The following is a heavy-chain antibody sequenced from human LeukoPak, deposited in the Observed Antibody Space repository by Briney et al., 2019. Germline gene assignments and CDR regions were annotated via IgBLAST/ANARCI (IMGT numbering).Heavy chain of an antibody. D-gene: IGHD3-10*01. J-gene: IGHJ5*02. Sequence: ASVKVSCKASGYTFTSYYMHWVRQAPGQGLEWMGIINPSGGSTSYAQKFQGRVTMTRDTSTSTVCMELSSLRSEDTAVYYCASTGGGWFDGINWFDPWGQGTLVTVSS. V-gene: IGHV1-46*01. CDR2: INPSGGST. CDR1: GYTFTSYY. CDR3: ASTGGGWFDGINWFDP.